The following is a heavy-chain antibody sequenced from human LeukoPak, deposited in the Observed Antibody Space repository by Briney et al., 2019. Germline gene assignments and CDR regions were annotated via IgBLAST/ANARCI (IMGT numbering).Heavy chain of an antibody. CDR3: AKEVIVGATIVFDY. Sequence: GGSLRLSCAGSGFTFSDHWMSWVRQAPGKGLEWVANIKQDESKRYYVDSVKGRFTISRDNSKNTLYLRMNSLRAEDTAVYYCAKEVIVGATIVFDYWGQGTLVTVSS. V-gene: IGHV3-7*01. J-gene: IGHJ4*02. CDR2: IKQDESKR. D-gene: IGHD1-26*01. CDR1: GFTFSDHW.